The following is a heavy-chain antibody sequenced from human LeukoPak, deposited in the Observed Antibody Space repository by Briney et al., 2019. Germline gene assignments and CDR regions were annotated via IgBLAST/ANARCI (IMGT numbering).Heavy chain of an antibody. CDR1: GFTFSTYG. D-gene: IGHD3-22*01. Sequence: PGGSLRLSCAASGFTFSTYGMHWVRQAPGKGLEWVAVIWYDGSNKYYADSVKGRFTISRDNSKNTLHLQMNSLRAEDTAVYYCARGGFYHDGSGYLYFDYWGQGTLVTASS. J-gene: IGHJ4*02. V-gene: IGHV3-33*01. CDR2: IWYDGSNK. CDR3: ARGGFYHDGSGYLYFDY.